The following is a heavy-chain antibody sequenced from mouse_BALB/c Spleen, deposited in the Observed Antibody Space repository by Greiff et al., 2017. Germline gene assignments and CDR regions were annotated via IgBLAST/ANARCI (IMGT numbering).Heavy chain of an antibody. Sequence: QVQLQQSGAELARPGASVKLSCKASGYTFTSYWMQWVKQRPGQGLEWIGAIYPGDGDTRYTQKFKGKATLTADKSSSTAYMQLSSLASEDSAVYYCARGGYWRQGTLVTVSA. CDR3: ARGGY. CDR1: GYTFTSYW. J-gene: IGHJ3*01. V-gene: IGHV1-87*01. CDR2: IYPGDGDT.